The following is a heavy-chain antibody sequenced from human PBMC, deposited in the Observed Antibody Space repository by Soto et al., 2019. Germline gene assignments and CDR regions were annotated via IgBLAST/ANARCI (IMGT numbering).Heavy chain of an antibody. Sequence: QVQLVQSGAEVKKPGASVKVSCKASGYTFTSYGISWVRQAPGQGLEWMGWISAYNGNTNYAQKLQGRVTMTTDTSTSTAYMELRSLRSDDTAVYYCAIDLVQTYTFGGVIAPTPIDYWGQGTLVTVSS. J-gene: IGHJ4*02. CDR2: ISAYNGNT. D-gene: IGHD3-16*02. V-gene: IGHV1-18*01. CDR1: GYTFTSYG. CDR3: AIDLVQTYTFGGVIAPTPIDY.